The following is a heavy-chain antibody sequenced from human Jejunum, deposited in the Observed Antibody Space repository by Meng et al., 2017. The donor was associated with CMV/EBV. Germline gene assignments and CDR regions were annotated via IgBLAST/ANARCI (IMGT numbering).Heavy chain of an antibody. Sequence: SLTTSGLGVGWIRQPPGKALELLALVYWDDDERYNPSLKTRLTITRDTSKNQVVLIMTNMDPVDTGTYYCVRSGGSTWYEENNWFDPWGQGTLVTVSS. J-gene: IGHJ5*02. V-gene: IGHV2-5*02. CDR1: SLTTSGLG. CDR3: VRSGGSTWYEENNWFDP. CDR2: VYWDDDE. D-gene: IGHD6-13*01.